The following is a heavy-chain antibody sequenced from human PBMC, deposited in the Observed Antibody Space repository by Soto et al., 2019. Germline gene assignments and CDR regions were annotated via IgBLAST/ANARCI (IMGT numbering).Heavy chain of an antibody. J-gene: IGHJ3*02. CDR1: GYIFTTYW. CDR3: ARARVSTPRLEDPFDI. V-gene: IGHV5-51*01. D-gene: IGHD5-12*01. Sequence: GESLKISCKGSGYIFTTYWLAWVRQMPGKGLEYMGIIYPGDSDARYSPSFQGQVTISADKSISTAYLQWTSLKASDTAMYYCARARVSTPRLEDPFDIWGQRTMVTVSS. CDR2: IYPGDSDA.